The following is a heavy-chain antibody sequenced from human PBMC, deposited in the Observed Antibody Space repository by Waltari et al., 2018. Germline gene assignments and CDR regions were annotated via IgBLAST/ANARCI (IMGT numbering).Heavy chain of an antibody. CDR1: GFTFSSYA. V-gene: IGHV3-23*01. CDR3: ATTPRRAVAAFDY. J-gene: IGHJ4*02. D-gene: IGHD6-19*01. Sequence: EVQLLESGGGLVQPGGSLRLSCAASGFTFSSYAMSWVRQAPGKGLEWVSAISGSGGSTYYADSVKGRFTISRDNSKNTLYLQMNSLRAEDTAVYYCATTPRRAVAAFDYWGQGTLVTVSS. CDR2: ISGSGGST.